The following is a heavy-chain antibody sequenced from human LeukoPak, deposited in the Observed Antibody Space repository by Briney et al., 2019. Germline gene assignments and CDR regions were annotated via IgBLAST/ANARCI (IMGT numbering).Heavy chain of an antibody. CDR2: INWNGGST. CDR3: ARDQGGSFDDAFDI. V-gene: IGHV3-20*04. D-gene: IGHD2-15*01. J-gene: IGHJ3*02. Sequence: GGSLRLSCAVSGFTLSDFGMSWVRQAPGKGLEWVSGINWNGGSTGYADSVKGRFTISRDNAKNSLYLQVNSLRAEDTALYYCARDQGGSFDDAFDIWGQGTMVTVSS. CDR1: GFTLSDFG.